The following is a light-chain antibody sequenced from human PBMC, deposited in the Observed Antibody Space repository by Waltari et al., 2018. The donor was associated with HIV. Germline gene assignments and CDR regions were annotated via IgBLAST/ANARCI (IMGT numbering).Light chain of an antibody. J-gene: IGLJ2*01. V-gene: IGLV6-57*01. Sequence: NFMLTQPHSVSESPGKTVTVSCTRSSGSIDSHYVPWYQQRPGSSPTTVIYKDDQRPSGVPDRFSGSIDSSSNSASLTISGLRPEDEADYYCQSYDNENPVLFGGGTKLTVL. CDR2: KDD. CDR1: SGSIDSHY. CDR3: QSYDNENPVL.